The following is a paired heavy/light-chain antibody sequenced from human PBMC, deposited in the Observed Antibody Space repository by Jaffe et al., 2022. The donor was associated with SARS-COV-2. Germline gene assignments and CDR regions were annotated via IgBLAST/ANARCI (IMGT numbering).Heavy chain of an antibody. CDR2: IYYSGST. V-gene: IGHV4-61*08. CDR3: TRGTYGFSDF. Sequence: QVQLQESGPGLVKPSETLSLTCTVSGGSVSSGAYYWSWIRQPPGKRLEWIGYIYYSGSTKYNPSLRSRVTISADTSKNQFSLKVTSVTAADTAVYYCTRGTYGFSDFWGQGTLVTVSS. D-gene: IGHD4-17*01. J-gene: IGHJ4*02. CDR1: GGSVSSGAYY.
Light chain of an antibody. V-gene: IGKV3-20*01. CDR1: QSVNNNY. Sequence: EIVLTQSPGTLSLSPGERATLSCRASQSVNNNYLAWYQQKPGQAPRLLIYGASSRATGIPDRFSGSGSGTDFTLTISRLVPEDFAVYYCQQYGSSFTFGPGTKVDIK. CDR2: GAS. J-gene: IGKJ3*01. CDR3: QQYGSSFT.